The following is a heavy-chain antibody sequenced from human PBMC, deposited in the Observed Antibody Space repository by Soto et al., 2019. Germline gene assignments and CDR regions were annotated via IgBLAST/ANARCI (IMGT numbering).Heavy chain of an antibody. CDR1: GGSVSSGDYY. J-gene: IGHJ5*02. D-gene: IGHD5-18*01. Sequence: SAILSFTCTVSGGSVSSGDYYWSWIRQPPGKGLEWIGYIYYSGNTNYNPSLKSRVIISVDTSKNLFSLKLTSVTAADTAVYYCARIPVDTSMIYWLDPWGQGTLVTVSS. CDR2: IYYSGNT. V-gene: IGHV4-61*08. CDR3: ARIPVDTSMIYWLDP.